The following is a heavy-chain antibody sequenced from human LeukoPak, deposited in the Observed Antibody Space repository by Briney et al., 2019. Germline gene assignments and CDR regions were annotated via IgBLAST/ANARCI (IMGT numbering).Heavy chain of an antibody. CDR2: INPNSGGT. Sequence: ASVKVSCKASGYTFTGYYMHWVRQAPGQGLEWMGWINPNSGGTNYAQKFQGRVTMTRDTSISTAYMELSRLRSDDTAVYYCARGFRGYYDSSFGQLGYWGQGTLVTVSS. J-gene: IGHJ4*02. V-gene: IGHV1-2*02. D-gene: IGHD3-22*01. CDR3: ARGFRGYYDSSFGQLGY. CDR1: GYTFTGYY.